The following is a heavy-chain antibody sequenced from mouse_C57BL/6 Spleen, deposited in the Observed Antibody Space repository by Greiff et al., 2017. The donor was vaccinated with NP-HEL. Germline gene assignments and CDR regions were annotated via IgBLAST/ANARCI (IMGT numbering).Heavy chain of an antibody. CDR3: GWLRRDHWYFDV. Sequence: PGQGLEWIGMIHPNSGSTNYNEKFKSKATLTVDKSSSTAYMQLSSLTSEDSAVYYCGWLRRDHWYFDVWGTGTMVTVSS. J-gene: IGHJ1*03. V-gene: IGHV1-64*01. D-gene: IGHD2-2*01. CDR2: IHPNSGST.